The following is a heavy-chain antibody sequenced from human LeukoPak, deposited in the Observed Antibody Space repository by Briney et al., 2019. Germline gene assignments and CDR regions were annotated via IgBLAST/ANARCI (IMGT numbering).Heavy chain of an antibody. CDR1: GFTFSSYS. V-gene: IGHV3-48*02. CDR2: ITRSSSTI. D-gene: IGHD2-2*01. Sequence: GGSLRLSCAASGFTFSSYSMNWVRQAPGKGLEWVSYITRSSSTISYADSVKGRFTISRDNAKNSLYLQMNSLRDEDTAVYYCARDWAVVVPVASDAFDIWGQRTMVTV. CDR3: ARDWAVVVPVASDAFDI. J-gene: IGHJ3*02.